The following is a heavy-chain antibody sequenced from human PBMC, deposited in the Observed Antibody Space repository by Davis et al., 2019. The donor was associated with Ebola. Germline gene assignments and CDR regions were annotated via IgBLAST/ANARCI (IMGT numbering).Heavy chain of an antibody. V-gene: IGHV1-2*02. CDR3: ARDFVDYDILTGYGYGMDV. Sequence: ASVKVSCKASGYTFTGYYMHWVRQAPGQGLEWMGWINPNSGGTNYAQKFQGRVTMTRDTSISTAYMELSRLRSDDTAVYYCARDFVDYDILTGYGYGMDVWGQGTTVTVSS. D-gene: IGHD3-9*01. J-gene: IGHJ6*02. CDR2: INPNSGGT. CDR1: GYTFTGYY.